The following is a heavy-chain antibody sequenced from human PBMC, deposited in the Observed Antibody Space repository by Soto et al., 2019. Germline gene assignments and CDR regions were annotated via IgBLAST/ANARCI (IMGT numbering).Heavy chain of an antibody. J-gene: IGHJ6*02. D-gene: IGHD5-18*01. CDR2: ISAYNGNT. CDR3: ARRDTAMAPGRADGMDV. CDR1: GYTFTSYG. Sequence: QVQLVQSGAEVKKPGASVKVSCKASGYTFTSYGISWVRQAPGQGLEWMGWISAYNGNTNYAQKLQGRVTMTTDTSTRTAYMERRSLRSDDTAVYYCARRDTAMAPGRADGMDVWGQGTTVTVSS. V-gene: IGHV1-18*01.